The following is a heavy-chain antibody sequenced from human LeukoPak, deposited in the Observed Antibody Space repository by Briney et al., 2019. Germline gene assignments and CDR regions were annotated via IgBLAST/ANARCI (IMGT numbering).Heavy chain of an antibody. CDR1: GYTFTSYG. V-gene: IGHV1-18*01. J-gene: IGHJ4*02. CDR2: ISAYNGNT. CDR3: ARDGPLFITMARGVRYYFDY. Sequence: GASVKVSCKASGYTFTSYGISWVRQAPGQGLEWMGWISAYNGNTNYAQKLQGRVTMTTDTSTSTAYMELRSLRSDDTAVYYCARDGPLFITMARGVRYYFDYWGQGTLVTVSS. D-gene: IGHD3-10*01.